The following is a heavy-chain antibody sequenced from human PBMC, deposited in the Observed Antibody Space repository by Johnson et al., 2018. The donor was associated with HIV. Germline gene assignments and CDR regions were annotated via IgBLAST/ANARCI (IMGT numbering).Heavy chain of an antibody. V-gene: IGHV3-23*04. CDR1: AFTFSSND. CDR2: ISGSDHST. Sequence: VQLVESGGDLVKPGGSLRLSCGASAFTFSSNDMKWVRQAPGKGLEWVSPISGSDHSTYYADSVRGRFTISRDTSKKSVFLQMNNLRPEDTAVYYCAKETRDSRSAFDIWGQGTMVTVSS. CDR3: AKETRDSRSAFDI. J-gene: IGHJ3*02. D-gene: IGHD4-11*01.